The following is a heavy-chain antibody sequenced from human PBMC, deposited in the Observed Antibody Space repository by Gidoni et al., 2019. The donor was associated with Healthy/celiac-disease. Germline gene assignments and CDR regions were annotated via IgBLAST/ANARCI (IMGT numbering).Heavy chain of an antibody. Sequence: QVQLVESGGGVVQPGRSLRLPCSASGFPFSSYGMHWVRQAPGKGLEWVAVIWYDGSNKYYADSVKGRFTISRDNSKNTLYLQMNSLRAEDTAVYYCAREGSSWRIQSFDYWGQGTLVTVSS. D-gene: IGHD6-13*01. J-gene: IGHJ4*02. CDR2: IWYDGSNK. CDR1: GFPFSSYG. CDR3: AREGSSWRIQSFDY. V-gene: IGHV3-33*01.